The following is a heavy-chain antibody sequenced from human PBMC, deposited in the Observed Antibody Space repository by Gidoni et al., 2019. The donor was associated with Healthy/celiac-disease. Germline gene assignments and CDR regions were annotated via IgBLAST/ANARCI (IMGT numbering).Heavy chain of an antibody. CDR2: IWYDGSNK. D-gene: IGHD6-13*01. V-gene: IGHV3-33*01. CDR3: AREAPPGIAAAGFSEYYYYGMDV. Sequence: QVQLVEYGGGVVQPGRSLSLSCAASGFTFSSDGMPWVRQAPGKGLEGVAVIWYDGSNKYYADSVKGRFTISRDNSKNTLYLQMNSLRAEDTAVYYCAREAPPGIAAAGFSEYYYYGMDVWGQGTTVTVSS. J-gene: IGHJ6*02. CDR1: GFTFSSDG.